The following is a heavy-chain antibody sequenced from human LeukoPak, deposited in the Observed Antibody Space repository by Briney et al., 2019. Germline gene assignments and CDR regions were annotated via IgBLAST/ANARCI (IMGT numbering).Heavy chain of an antibody. V-gene: IGHV1-69*13. CDR3: ARDTMVRGVQQGGDY. CDR1: GGTFSSYA. J-gene: IGHJ4*02. D-gene: IGHD3-10*01. Sequence: ASEKVSCKASGGTFSSYAISWVRQAPGQGLEWMGGIIPIFGTANYAQKFQGRVTITADESTSTAYMELSSLRSEDTAVYYCARDTMVRGVQQGGDYWGQGTLVTVSS. CDR2: IIPIFGTA.